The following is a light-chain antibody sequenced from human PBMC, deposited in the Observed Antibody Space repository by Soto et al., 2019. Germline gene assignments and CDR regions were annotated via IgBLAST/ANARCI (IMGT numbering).Light chain of an antibody. Sequence: QSALTQPASLSGSPGQSITISCTGTSSDVGGHNRVSWYQQLPGKAPKLIIYAVSNRPSGVSNRFSGSKSGNTASLTISGLQAEDEADYHCSSYTSTDSYVVLGGGTKLTVL. CDR1: SSDVGGHNR. CDR2: AVS. J-gene: IGLJ2*01. V-gene: IGLV2-14*01. CDR3: SSYTSTDSYVV.